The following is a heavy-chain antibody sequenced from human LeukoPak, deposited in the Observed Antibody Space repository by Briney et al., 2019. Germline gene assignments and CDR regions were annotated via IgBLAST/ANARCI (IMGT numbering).Heavy chain of an antibody. V-gene: IGHV4-59*08. J-gene: IGHJ6*02. Sequence: SETLSLTCPVSGGSISSYYWSWIRQPPGKGLEWIGYIYYSGSTNYNPSLKSRVTISVDTSKNQFSLKLSSVTAADTAVYYCARVPLRYYSRYYYYGMDVWGQGTTVTVSS. CDR3: ARVPLRYYSRYYYYGMDV. CDR2: IYYSGST. CDR1: GGSISSYY. D-gene: IGHD3-10*01.